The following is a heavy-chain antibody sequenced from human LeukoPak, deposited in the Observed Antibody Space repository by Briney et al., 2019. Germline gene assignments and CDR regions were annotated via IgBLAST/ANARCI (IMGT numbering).Heavy chain of an antibody. V-gene: IGHV1-69*05. CDR1: GGTFSSYA. CDR3: ARDHRDFRSGPNWFDP. CDR2: IIPIFGTA. Sequence: GASVEVSCKASGGTFSSYAISWVRQAPGQGLEWMGRIIPIFGTANYAQKFQGRVTITTDESTSTAYMELSSLRSEDTAVYYCARDHRDFRSGPNWFDPWGQGTLVTVSS. J-gene: IGHJ5*02. D-gene: IGHD3-3*01.